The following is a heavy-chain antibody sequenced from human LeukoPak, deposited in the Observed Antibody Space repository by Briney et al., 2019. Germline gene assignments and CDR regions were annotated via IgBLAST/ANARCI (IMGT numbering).Heavy chain of an antibody. J-gene: IGHJ5*02. CDR3: ARDFLDSDDFYYWYDP. V-gene: IGHV1-18*01. CDR2: ISAYNGNT. D-gene: IGHD3/OR15-3a*01. CDR1: GYTFTSYG. Sequence: ASVKVSCKASGYTFTSYGISWVRQAPGQGLEWMGWISAYNGNTNYAQKLQGRVTMTTDTSTSTAYMELRSLGSDDTALYYCARDFLDSDDFYYWYDPWGQGTLVTVSS.